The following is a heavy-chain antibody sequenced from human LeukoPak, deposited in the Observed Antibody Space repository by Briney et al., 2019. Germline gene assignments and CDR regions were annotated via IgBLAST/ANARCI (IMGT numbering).Heavy chain of an antibody. CDR3: ARAPIFGVVAYYFDY. CDR1: GGTFSSYA. J-gene: IGHJ4*02. Sequence: GSSVKVSCKASGGTFSSYAISWERQAPGQGLEWMGGIIPIFGTANYAQKFQGRVTITADESTSTAYMELSSLRSEDTAVYYCARAPIFGVVAYYFDYWGQGTLVTVSS. CDR2: IIPIFGTA. V-gene: IGHV1-69*01. D-gene: IGHD3-3*01.